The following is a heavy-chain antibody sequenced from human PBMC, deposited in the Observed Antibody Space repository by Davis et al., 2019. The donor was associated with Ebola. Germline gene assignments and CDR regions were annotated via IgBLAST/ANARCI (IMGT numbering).Heavy chain of an antibody. CDR1: GGSFSGYY. CDR2: INHSGST. Sequence: MPSETLPLTCAVYGGSFSGYYWSWIRQPPGKGLEWIGEINHSGSTNYNPSLKSRVTISVDTSKNQFSLKLSSVTAADTAVYYCASRDFWRNGDYWGQGTLVTVSS. V-gene: IGHV4-34*01. CDR3: ASRDFWRNGDY. D-gene: IGHD3-3*01. J-gene: IGHJ4*02.